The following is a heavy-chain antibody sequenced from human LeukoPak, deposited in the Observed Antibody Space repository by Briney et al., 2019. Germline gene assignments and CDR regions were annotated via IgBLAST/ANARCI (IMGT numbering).Heavy chain of an antibody. D-gene: IGHD4-17*01. CDR3: ASEKTTGSAGWHWYFDL. J-gene: IGHJ2*01. Sequence: PSETLSLTFTVSGGSISSYYWSWIRQPPGKGLEWIGYIYYSGSTNYNPSLKSRVTISVDTSKNQFSLKLSSVTAADTAVYYCASEKTTGSAGWHWYFDLWGRGTLVTVSS. CDR2: IYYSGST. CDR1: GGSISSYY. V-gene: IGHV4-59*01.